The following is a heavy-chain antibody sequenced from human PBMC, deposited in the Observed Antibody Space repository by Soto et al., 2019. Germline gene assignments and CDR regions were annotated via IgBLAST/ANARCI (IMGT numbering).Heavy chain of an antibody. V-gene: IGHV6-1*01. D-gene: IGHD3-10*01. Sequence: SQTLSLTCAISGDSVSNTMAAWNWIRPSPSRGLEWLGRTYYRSNWYYDYAVSVKSRMTINPDTSKNQFSLQLTSLTPEDTAVYYCVRASTRGVAERFQDWGQGTLVTVSS. J-gene: IGHJ1*01. CDR2: TYYRSNWYY. CDR3: VRASTRGVAERFQD. CDR1: GDSVSNTMAA.